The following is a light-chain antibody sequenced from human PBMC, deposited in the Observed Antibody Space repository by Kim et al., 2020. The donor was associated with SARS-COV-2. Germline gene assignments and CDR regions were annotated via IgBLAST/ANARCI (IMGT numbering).Light chain of an antibody. CDR3: QTWDSRTASYV. J-gene: IGLJ1*01. Sequence: SYELTQPPSLSVSPGQTVTITCSGDKLGDKFAGWYQQKAGQSPIMVIYQDNKRPSGITERFSGSNSGNTATLTISGTQPMDEADYYCQTWDSRTASYVFGTGTKVTVL. CDR2: QDN. V-gene: IGLV3-1*01. CDR1: KLGDKF.